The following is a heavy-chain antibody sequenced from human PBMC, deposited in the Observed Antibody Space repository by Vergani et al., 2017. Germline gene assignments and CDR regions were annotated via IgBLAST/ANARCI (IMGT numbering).Heavy chain of an antibody. CDR1: GGSVSSGSYY. V-gene: IGHV4-61*01. CDR3: AREHSSSQFDY. J-gene: IGHJ4*02. D-gene: IGHD6-13*01. CDR2: IYYSGST. Sequence: QLQLQESGPGLVKPSETLSLTCTVSGGSVSSGSYYWSWIRQPPGKGLEWIGYIYYSGSTNYNPSLKSRVTISVDTSKNQFSLKLSSVTAADTAVYYCAREHSSSQFDYWGQGTLVTVSS.